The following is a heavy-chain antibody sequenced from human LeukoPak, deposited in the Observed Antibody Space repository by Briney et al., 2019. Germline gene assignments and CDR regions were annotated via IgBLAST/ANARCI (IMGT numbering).Heavy chain of an antibody. CDR3: ARDGEGRLSSYLAWAVVWGILDY. CDR1: GFTFSSYG. Sequence: GGSLRLSCAASGFTFSSYGMHWVRQAPGKGLEWVAVIWYDGSNKYYADSVKGRFTISRDNSKNTLYLQMNSLRAEDTAVYYCARDGEGRLSSYLAWAVVWGILDYWGQGTLVIVSS. D-gene: IGHD2-21*01. J-gene: IGHJ4*02. CDR2: IWYDGSNK. V-gene: IGHV3-33*01.